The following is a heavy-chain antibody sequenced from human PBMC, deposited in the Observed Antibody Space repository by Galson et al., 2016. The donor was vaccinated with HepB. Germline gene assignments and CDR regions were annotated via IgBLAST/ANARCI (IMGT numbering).Heavy chain of an antibody. Sequence: SLRLSCAASGFTFRQYYMSWIRQAPGKGLEWISYVSSTGSATNYADSVKGRFTISRDNAKQSLYLEMHSLRVEDTAIYYCVRGDLGWKLIRHFDLWGQGTVVTVSS. V-gene: IGHV3-11*06. J-gene: IGHJ4*02. D-gene: IGHD7-27*01. CDR3: VRGDLGWKLIRHFDL. CDR2: VSSTGSAT. CDR1: GFTFRQYY.